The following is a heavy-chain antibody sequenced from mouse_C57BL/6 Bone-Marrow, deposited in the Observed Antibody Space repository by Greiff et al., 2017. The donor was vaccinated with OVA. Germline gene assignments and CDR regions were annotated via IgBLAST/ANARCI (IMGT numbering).Heavy chain of an antibody. CDR2: IYPSDSET. V-gene: IGHV1-61*01. CDR3: ARFYGSSYSTFGY. Sequence: QVQLQQPGAELVRPGSSVKLSCKASGYTFPCYWMDWVQQRPGQGLAWIGYIYPSDSETHYNQKFKDKATLTVDKSSSTAYMQFSSLTSEDSAGYFCARFYGSSYSTFGYWGQGTLVTVSA. D-gene: IGHD1-1*01. CDR1: GYTFPCYW. J-gene: IGHJ3*01.